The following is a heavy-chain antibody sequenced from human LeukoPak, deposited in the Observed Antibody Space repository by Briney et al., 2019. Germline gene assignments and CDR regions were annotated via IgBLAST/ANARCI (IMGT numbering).Heavy chain of an antibody. J-gene: IGHJ6*03. CDR2: ISSSSSYI. Sequence: GGSLRLSCAASGFTFSSYSMNWVRQAPGKGLEWVSSISSSSSYIYYADSVKGRFTISRDNSKNTLYLQMNSLRAEDTAVYYCARDRLFSSYYYGSGSSYYYYYMDVWGKGTTVTISS. V-gene: IGHV3-21*04. CDR3: ARDRLFSSYYYGSGSSYYYYYMDV. CDR1: GFTFSSYS. D-gene: IGHD3-10*01.